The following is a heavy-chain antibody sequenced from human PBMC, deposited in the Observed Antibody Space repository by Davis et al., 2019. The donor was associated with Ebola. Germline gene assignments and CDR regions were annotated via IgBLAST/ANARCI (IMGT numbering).Heavy chain of an antibody. CDR3: ARPPLAGSSSRLHFDY. CDR1: GFTFSSYG. J-gene: IGHJ4*02. CDR2: IWYDGSNK. D-gene: IGHD6-6*01. V-gene: IGHV3-33*01. Sequence: PGRSLRLSCAASGFTFSSYGMHWVRQAPGKGLEWVAVIWYDGSNKYFADSVKGRFTISRDNSKNTLFLQMNSLRAEDTAVYYCARPPLAGSSSRLHFDYWGQGTLVTVSS.